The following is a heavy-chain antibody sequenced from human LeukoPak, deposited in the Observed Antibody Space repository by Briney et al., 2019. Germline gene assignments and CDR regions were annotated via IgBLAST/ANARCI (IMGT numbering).Heavy chain of an antibody. CDR3: ARRAGAYSHPYGY. D-gene: IGHD4/OR15-4a*01. J-gene: IGHJ4*02. CDR2: IYSDNT. CDR1: GFTVSSNP. V-gene: IGHV3-53*01. Sequence: AGGSLRLSCTVSGFTVSSNPMSWVRQAPGKGLEWVSFIYSDNTHYSDSVKGRFTISRDNSKNTLYLQMNSLRAEDTAVYYCARRAGAYSHPYGYWGQGTLVTVSS.